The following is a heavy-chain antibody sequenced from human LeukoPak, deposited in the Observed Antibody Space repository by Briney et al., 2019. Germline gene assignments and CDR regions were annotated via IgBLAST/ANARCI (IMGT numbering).Heavy chain of an antibody. Sequence: GGSLRLSCVASGFTFSTYTMVWVRQAPGKGLEWVSFIYSDNTHYSDSVKGRFTISRDNSKNTLYLQMNSLRAEDTAVYYCARRAGAYSHPYDYWGQGTLVTVSS. CDR1: GFTFSTYT. CDR3: ARRAGAYSHPYDY. J-gene: IGHJ4*02. V-gene: IGHV3-53*01. CDR2: IYSDNT. D-gene: IGHD4/OR15-4a*01.